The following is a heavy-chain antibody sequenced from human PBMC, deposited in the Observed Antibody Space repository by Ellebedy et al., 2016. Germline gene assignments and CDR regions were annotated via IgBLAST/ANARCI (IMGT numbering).Heavy chain of an antibody. V-gene: IGHV3-48*01. J-gene: IGHJ4*02. CDR3: AKSGRGSGSYYY. Sequence: GESLKISXAASGFIFSSYSMNWVRQAPGKGLEWVSYISSSSSSIYYADSVKGRFTISRDNSKNTLYMQMNSLRAEDTALYYCAKSGRGSGSYYYWGQGTLVTVSS. CDR2: ISSSSSSI. D-gene: IGHD3-10*01. CDR1: GFIFSSYS.